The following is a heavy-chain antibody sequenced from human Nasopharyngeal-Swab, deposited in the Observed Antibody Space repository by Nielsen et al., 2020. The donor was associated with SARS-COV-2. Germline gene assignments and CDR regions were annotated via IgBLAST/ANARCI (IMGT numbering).Heavy chain of an antibody. J-gene: IGHJ6*03. CDR2: IYPGDSDI. D-gene: IGHD3-16*02. V-gene: IGHV5-51*01. CDR1: GYTFTSYW. CDR3: ARHVGSYDSVWGSFRQTHGQFYYMDI. Sequence: GESLKISCKGSGYTFTSYWIGWVRQMPGQGLEWMGIIYPGDSDIKYSPPFQGQVTISADKSLNTAYLQWSSLKASDTAIYYCARHVGSYDSVWGSFRQTHGQFYYMDIWGKGTTVTVSS.